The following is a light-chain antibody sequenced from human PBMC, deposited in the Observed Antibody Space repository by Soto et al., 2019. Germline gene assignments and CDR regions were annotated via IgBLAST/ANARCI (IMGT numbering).Light chain of an antibody. CDR2: EVI. V-gene: IGLV2-14*01. CDR1: SSDVGGYKF. Sequence: QSALTQPASVSGSPRQSITISCTGTSSDVGGYKFVSWYQQHPGKAPKLIIYEVINRPSGVSDRFSGSKSGNTASLTISGLQAEDEADYYCSSYTKSNTWVFGGGTKVTVL. CDR3: SSYTKSNTWV. J-gene: IGLJ2*01.